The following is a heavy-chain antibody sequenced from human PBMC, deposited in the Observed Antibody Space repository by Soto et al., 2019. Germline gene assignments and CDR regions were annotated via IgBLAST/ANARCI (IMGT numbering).Heavy chain of an antibody. V-gene: IGHV4-39*02. CDR2: TYYSGST. J-gene: IGHJ5*02. D-gene: IGHD6-6*01. CDR1: GGSISSSSYY. CDR3: AREGSSSAVDP. Sequence: SETLSLTCTVSGGSISSSSYYWGWIRQPPGKGLEWIGSTYYSGSTYYNPSLKSRVTISVDTSKNQFSLKLSSVTAADTAVYYCAREGSSSAVDPWGQGTLVTVSS.